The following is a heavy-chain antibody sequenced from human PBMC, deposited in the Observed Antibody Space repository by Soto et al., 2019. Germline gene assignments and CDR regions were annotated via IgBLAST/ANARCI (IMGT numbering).Heavy chain of an antibody. D-gene: IGHD3-22*01. CDR2: INPNSGGT. Sequence: ASVKVSCKASGYTFTGYYMHWVRQAPGQGLEWMGWINPNSGGTNYAQKFQGRATMTRDTSISTAYMELSRLRSDDTAVYYCARTYYYDSSGYYDWFDPWGQGTLVTVSS. J-gene: IGHJ5*02. V-gene: IGHV1-2*02. CDR3: ARTYYYDSSGYYDWFDP. CDR1: GYTFTGYY.